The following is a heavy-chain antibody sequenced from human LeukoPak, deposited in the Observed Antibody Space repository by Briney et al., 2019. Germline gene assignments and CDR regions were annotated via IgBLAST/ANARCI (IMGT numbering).Heavy chain of an antibody. Sequence: KPGGSLRLSCAASGFTFSSYSMNWVRQAPGKGLEWVSSISSSSSYIYYADSVKGRFTISRDNAKSSLYLQMNSLRAEDTAVYYCARAVVVVVAAIGNWGQGTLVTVSS. D-gene: IGHD2-15*01. V-gene: IGHV3-21*01. CDR1: GFTFSSYS. CDR3: ARAVVVVVAAIGN. CDR2: ISSSSSYI. J-gene: IGHJ4*02.